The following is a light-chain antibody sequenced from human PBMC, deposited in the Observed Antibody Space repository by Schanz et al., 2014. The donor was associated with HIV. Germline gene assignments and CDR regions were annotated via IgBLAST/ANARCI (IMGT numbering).Light chain of an antibody. CDR2: EVS. Sequence: QSALTQPPSASGSPGQSVTISCTGTSSDVGGYNYVSWYQQHPGKAPKLMIYEVSKRPSGVPDRFSGSKSGNTASLTVSGLQAEDEADYYCSSKATGGRAPFVFGGGTKLTVL. J-gene: IGLJ2*01. V-gene: IGLV2-8*01. CDR3: SSKATGGRAPFV. CDR1: SSDVGGYNY.